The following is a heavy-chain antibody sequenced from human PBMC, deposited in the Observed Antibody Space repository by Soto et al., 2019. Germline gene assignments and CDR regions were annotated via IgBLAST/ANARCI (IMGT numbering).Heavy chain of an antibody. CDR1: GFRFTTYP. J-gene: IGHJ4*02. D-gene: IGHD3-16*01. V-gene: IGHV3-23*01. CDR3: ARDGDANTGFGKDY. CDR2: ISANGRGT. Sequence: EVQLLESGGGLVQPGGSLRLSCATSGFRFTTYPMSWVRQAPGKGLEWVTAISANGRGTSYADSVKGRFTILRDNSKNTLYLQMNSLRAEDTAMYYCARDGDANTGFGKDYWGQGTLVTVSS.